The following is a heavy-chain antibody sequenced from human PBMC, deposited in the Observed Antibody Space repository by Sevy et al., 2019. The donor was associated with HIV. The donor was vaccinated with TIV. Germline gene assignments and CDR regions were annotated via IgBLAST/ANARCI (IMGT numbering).Heavy chain of an antibody. V-gene: IGHV5-51*01. J-gene: IGHJ3*02. CDR3: ARSRRDGYNPKGAFDI. CDR1: GYSFTSYW. CDR2: IYPGDSDT. D-gene: IGHD5-12*01. Sequence: GESLKISCKGSGYSFTSYWIGWVRQMPGKGLEWMGIIYPGDSDTIYSPSFQGQVTIAADKSISTAYLQWSSLKASDTAMYYRARSRRDGYNPKGAFDIWGQGTMVTVSS.